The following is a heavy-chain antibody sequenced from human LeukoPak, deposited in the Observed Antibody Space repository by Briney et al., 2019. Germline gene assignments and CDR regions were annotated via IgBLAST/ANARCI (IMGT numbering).Heavy chain of an antibody. CDR3: AREKPGSGFWYFDL. Sequence: GGSLRLSCAASAFTFGGYDMHWVRQGTGRGLEWVSGISTSGDTHYADSVKGRFTISRENAKNSLYFQMNSLRAGDTAVYYCAREKPGSGFWYFDLWGRGTLVTVSS. D-gene: IGHD3-10*01. V-gene: IGHV3-13*01. CDR1: AFTFGGYD. CDR2: ISTSGDT. J-gene: IGHJ2*01.